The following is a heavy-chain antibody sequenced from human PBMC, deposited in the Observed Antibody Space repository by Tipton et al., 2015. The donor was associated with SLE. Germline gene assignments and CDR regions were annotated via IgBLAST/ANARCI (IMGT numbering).Heavy chain of an antibody. J-gene: IGHJ6*03. V-gene: IGHV4-59*01. CDR1: GGSIRNYY. Sequence: TLSLTCTLSGGSIRNYYWSWIRQSPGKGLEWIGSIYFSGSTNYNPSLRSRVSMSVDTSKNQFSLKLSSVTAADTAVYYCARDLNGYNRGWYYYMDVWGKGTTVTVSS. D-gene: IGHD5-24*01. CDR2: IYFSGST. CDR3: ARDLNGYNRGWYYYMDV.